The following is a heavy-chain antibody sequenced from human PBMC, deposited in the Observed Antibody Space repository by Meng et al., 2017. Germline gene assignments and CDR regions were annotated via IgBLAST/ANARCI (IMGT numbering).Heavy chain of an antibody. CDR2: INPNSGGT. V-gene: IGHV1-2*02. CDR3: ARDEDISAAGKLFGDY. Sequence: QGELGQSGAEVKKPGASVKVSCKSSRYTFTGYYMHWVRQAPGQGLEWMGWINPNSGGTNYAQKFQGRVTMTRDTSISTAYMELSRLRSEDTAVYYCARDEDISAAGKLFGDYWGQGTLVTVSS. J-gene: IGHJ4*02. CDR1: RYTFTGYY. D-gene: IGHD6-25*01.